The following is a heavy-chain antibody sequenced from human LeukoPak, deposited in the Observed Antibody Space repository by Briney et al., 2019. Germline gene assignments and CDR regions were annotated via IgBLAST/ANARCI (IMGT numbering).Heavy chain of an antibody. J-gene: IGHJ4*02. V-gene: IGHV6-1*01. CDR2: TYYRSTWYN. CDR3: ARGGIGYCSSTSCSFDY. CDR1: GDSVSSNSAA. D-gene: IGHD2-2*01. Sequence: SQTLPLTCAISGDSVSSNSAAWTWIRQSPSRGLEWLGRTYYRSTWYNDYAVSVQSRITINPDTSKNQFSLQLNSVTPEDTAVYYCARGGIGYCSSTSCSFDYWGQGTLVTVSS.